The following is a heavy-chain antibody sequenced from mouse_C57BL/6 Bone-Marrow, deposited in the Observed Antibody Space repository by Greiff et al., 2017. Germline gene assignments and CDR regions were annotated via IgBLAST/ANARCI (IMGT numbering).Heavy chain of an antibody. D-gene: IGHD2-2*01. CDR3: ARHKADYYGYLYYYAIEY. J-gene: IGHJ4*01. CDR1: GYTFTEYT. Sequence: VQLQQSGAELVKPGASVKLSCTASGYTFTEYTIHWVKQRSGQGLEWIGWFYPGSGSIKYNEKFKDKATLTADKSSSTVYIEHSSLTSEDSAVYFCARHKADYYGYLYYYAIEYWGQGNSVTVSS. V-gene: IGHV1-62-2*01. CDR2: FYPGSGSI.